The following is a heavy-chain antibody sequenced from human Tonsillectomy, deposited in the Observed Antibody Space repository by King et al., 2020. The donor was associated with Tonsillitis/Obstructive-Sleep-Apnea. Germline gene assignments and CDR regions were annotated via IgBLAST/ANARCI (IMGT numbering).Heavy chain of an antibody. D-gene: IGHD6-13*01. Sequence: QLQESGPGLVKPSETLSLTCTVSGGSISSSSYYWGWIRQPPGKGLEWIGSIYYSGSTYYNPSLKSRVTISVDTSKNQFSLKLRSLTAADTAVYYCARRWGAATRRNWFDPWGQGTLVTVSS. V-gene: IGHV4-39*01. CDR3: ARRWGAATRRNWFDP. CDR1: GGSISSSSYY. J-gene: IGHJ5*02. CDR2: IYYSGST.